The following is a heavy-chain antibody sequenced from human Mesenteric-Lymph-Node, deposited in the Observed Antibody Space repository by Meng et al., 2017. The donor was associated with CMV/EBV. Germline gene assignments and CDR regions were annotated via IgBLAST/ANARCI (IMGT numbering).Heavy chain of an antibody. Sequence: LRLSCTVSGASLSNSNYFWGWIRQLPGKGLEWIGSISYSGDASYNPSLRGRLTISDDTSKTQFSLRLTSVTAADTAVYYCAREGGNGPGGLVAYWGQGTLVTVPQ. CDR3: AREGGNGPGGLVAY. V-gene: IGHV4-30-4*08. D-gene: IGHD3-16*01. CDR1: GASLSNSNYF. CDR2: ISYSGDA. J-gene: IGHJ4*02.